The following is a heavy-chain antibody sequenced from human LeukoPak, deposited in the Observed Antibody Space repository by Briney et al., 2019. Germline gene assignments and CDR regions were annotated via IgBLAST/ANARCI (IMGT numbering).Heavy chain of an antibody. CDR2: IKQDGSEK. V-gene: IGHV3-7*04. J-gene: IGHJ4*02. CDR1: GFTFSSYW. Sequence: PGGSLRLSCAASGFTFSSYWMTWVRQAPGKGLEWVANIKQDGSEKYYVDSVEGRFTISRDNAKNSLYLQMNSLRAEDTAMYYCARDYCSGGTCFDGYWGQGTLVTVSS. D-gene: IGHD2-15*01. CDR3: ARDYCSGGTCFDGY.